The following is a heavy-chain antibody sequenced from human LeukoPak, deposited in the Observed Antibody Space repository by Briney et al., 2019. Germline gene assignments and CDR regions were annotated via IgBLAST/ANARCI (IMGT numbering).Heavy chain of an antibody. D-gene: IGHD3-22*01. CDR2: VSGSGGAT. CDR3: GRDDRSGVVVAALDY. Sequence: GGSLRLSCAASGFTFSNYAMSWVRQAPGKGLEWVSGVSGSGGATYYADSVKGRFTISRDNSKNTLHLQMNSPRAEDTALYFCGRDDRSGVVVAALDYWGQGTLVTVSS. V-gene: IGHV3-23*01. J-gene: IGHJ4*02. CDR1: GFTFSNYA.